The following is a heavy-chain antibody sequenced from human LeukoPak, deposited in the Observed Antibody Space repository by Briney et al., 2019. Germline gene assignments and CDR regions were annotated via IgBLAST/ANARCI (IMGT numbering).Heavy chain of an antibody. Sequence: GGSLRLSCAASGFRFDDYGMTWVRQAPGKGLEWVSGINWNGISTGYADSVKGRFTISRDNAKNSLYLQMNSLRAEDTALYYCARVGGGYSYGPPDHWGQGTLVTVSS. D-gene: IGHD5-18*01. CDR1: GFRFDDYG. CDR3: ARVGGGYSYGPPDH. J-gene: IGHJ4*02. V-gene: IGHV3-20*04. CDR2: INWNGIST.